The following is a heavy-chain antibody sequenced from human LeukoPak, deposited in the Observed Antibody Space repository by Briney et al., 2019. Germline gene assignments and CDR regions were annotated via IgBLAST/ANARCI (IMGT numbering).Heavy chain of an antibody. CDR3: TKERRRDDILTGSFSD. V-gene: IGHV3-23*01. Sequence: GGSLRLSCAASGFTFSSYAMSWVRQAPGKGLEWVSAISGSGGSTYYADSVKGRFTISRDNSKNTLYLQMNSLRAEDTAVYYCTKERRRDDILTGSFSDWGQGILVTVSS. J-gene: IGHJ4*02. D-gene: IGHD3-9*01. CDR2: ISGSGGST. CDR1: GFTFSSYA.